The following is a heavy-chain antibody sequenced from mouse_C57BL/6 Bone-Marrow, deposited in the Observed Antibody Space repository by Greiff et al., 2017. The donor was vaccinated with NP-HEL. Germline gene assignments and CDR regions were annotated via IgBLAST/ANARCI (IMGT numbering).Heavy chain of an antibody. D-gene: IGHD2-3*01. CDR3: ARDRRWLLGDY. J-gene: IGHJ2*01. CDR2: ISDGGSYT. Sequence: EVKVVESGGGLVKPGGSLKLSCAASGFTFSSYAMSWVRQTPEKRLEWVATISDGGSYTYYPDNVKGRFTISRDNAKNNLYLQMSHLKSEDTAMYYCARDRRWLLGDYWGQGTTLTVSS. V-gene: IGHV5-4*01. CDR1: GFTFSSYA.